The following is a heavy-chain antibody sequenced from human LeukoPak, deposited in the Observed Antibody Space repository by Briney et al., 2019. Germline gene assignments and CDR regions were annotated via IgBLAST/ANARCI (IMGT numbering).Heavy chain of an antibody. D-gene: IGHD2-8*01. CDR1: GYIFTDYY. CDR2: INPNSGGT. V-gene: IGHV1-2*02. J-gene: IGHJ3*02. CDR3: ARDVGDIVLMVYAPTKADAFDI. Sequence: ASVKVSCKASGYIFTDYYMHWVRQAPGQELGWMGWINPNSGGTNYAQKFQGRVTMTRDTSISTAYTELSRLRSDDTAVYYCARDVGDIVLMVYAPTKADAFDIWGQGTMVTVSS.